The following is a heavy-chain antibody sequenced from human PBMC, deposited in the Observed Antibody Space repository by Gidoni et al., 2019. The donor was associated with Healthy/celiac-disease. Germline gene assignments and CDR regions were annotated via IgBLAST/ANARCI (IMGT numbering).Heavy chain of an antibody. CDR1: GFTFSSYG. V-gene: IGHV3-33*08. J-gene: IGHJ6*02. D-gene: IGHD3-10*01. CDR3: ARDLIYMVRGYGMDV. Sequence: QVQLVESGGGVVQPGRSLRLSCAASGFTFSSYGMHWVRQAPGKGLEWVAVIWYDGSNKYYADSVKGRFTISRDNSKNTLYLQMNSLRAEDTAVYYCARDLIYMVRGYGMDVWGQGTTVTVSS. CDR2: IWYDGSNK.